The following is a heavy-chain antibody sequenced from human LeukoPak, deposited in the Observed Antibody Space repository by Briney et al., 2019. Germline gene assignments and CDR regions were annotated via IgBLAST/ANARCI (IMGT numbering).Heavy chain of an antibody. Sequence: SETLSLTCTVSSDSISSHHWSWIRQPPGKGLEWIGYISYSGSTNYNPSLKSRVTISVDTSENQFSLKVSSVTAARMADYYCARVGRGDYVWGSYSFDYWGQGTLVTVSS. J-gene: IGHJ4*02. V-gene: IGHV4-59*11. CDR1: SDSISSHH. D-gene: IGHD3-16*01. CDR2: ISYSGST. CDR3: ARVGRGDYVWGSYSFDY.